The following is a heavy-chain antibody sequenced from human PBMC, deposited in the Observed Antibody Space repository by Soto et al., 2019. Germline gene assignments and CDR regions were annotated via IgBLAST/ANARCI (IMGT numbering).Heavy chain of an antibody. V-gene: IGHV5-10-1*01. Sequence: GESLKISCXGSGYSFASYWITWVRQMPGKGLEWMGRIDPSDSYTNYSPSFRGHVTISADKSISTAYLQWSSLKASDTAIYYCASSHPKGHYYDSSGYYYGMDVWGQGTTVTVS. D-gene: IGHD3-22*01. CDR3: ASSHPKGHYYDSSGYYYGMDV. CDR2: IDPSDSYT. CDR1: GYSFASYW. J-gene: IGHJ6*02.